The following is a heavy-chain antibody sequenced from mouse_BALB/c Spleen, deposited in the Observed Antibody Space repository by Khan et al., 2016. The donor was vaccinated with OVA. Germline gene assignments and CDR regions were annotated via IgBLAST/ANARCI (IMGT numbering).Heavy chain of an antibody. CDR3: AKNYSYVGYFDY. Sequence: VQLQQSGPELVKPGASVKMSCKASGYTFTSYVMHWLRQKPGQGLEWLGYIYPFNDDTKYNEKFKGKATRTSDKSSSTAYMELSSLTSEDYAVYFRAKNYSYVGYFDYRGQGTTLPVSS. CDR1: GYTFTSYV. CDR2: IYPFNDDT. J-gene: IGHJ2*01. D-gene: IGHD2-12*01. V-gene: IGHV1S136*01.